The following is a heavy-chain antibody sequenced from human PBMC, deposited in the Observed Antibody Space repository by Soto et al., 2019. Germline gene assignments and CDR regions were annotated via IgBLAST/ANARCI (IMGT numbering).Heavy chain of an antibody. Sequence: GGSLRLSCAASGFTFSSYAMSWVRQAPGKGLEWVSAISGSGGSTYYADSVKGRFTISRDNSKSTLYLQMNSLRAEDTAVYYCAKDRGFGYYTHPPKIDYWGQGTLVTVSS. CDR1: GFTFSSYA. CDR2: ISGSGGST. V-gene: IGHV3-23*01. CDR3: AKDRGFGYYTHPPKIDY. D-gene: IGHD3-3*01. J-gene: IGHJ4*02.